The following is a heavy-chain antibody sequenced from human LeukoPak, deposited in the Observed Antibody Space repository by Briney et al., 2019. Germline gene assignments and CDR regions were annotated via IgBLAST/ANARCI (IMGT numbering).Heavy chain of an antibody. D-gene: IGHD3-3*01. CDR2: ISGSGGST. CDR3: ARFSDYGFWTGPPSSVYDY. CDR1: GFTFSSYA. Sequence: GGSLRLSCAASGFTFSSYAMSWVRQAPGKGLEWVSAISGSGGSTYYADSVKGRFTISRDNSKNTLYLQMNSLRAEDTAVYYCARFSDYGFWTGPPSSVYDYWGQGTLVTVSS. V-gene: IGHV3-23*01. J-gene: IGHJ4*02.